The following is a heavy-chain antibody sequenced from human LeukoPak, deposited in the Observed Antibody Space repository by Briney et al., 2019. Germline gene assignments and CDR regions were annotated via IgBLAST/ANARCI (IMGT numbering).Heavy chain of an antibody. Sequence: GGSLRLSCAASGFTFSSYAMHWIRQAPGKGLEWVSYISSSGSTIYYADSVKGRFTISRDNAKNSLYLQMNSLRAEDTAVYYCARDRGLAILDYYYYGMDVWGQGTTVTVSS. V-gene: IGHV3-48*04. CDR2: ISSSGSTI. CDR1: GFTFSSYA. D-gene: IGHD5-12*01. CDR3: ARDRGLAILDYYYYGMDV. J-gene: IGHJ6*02.